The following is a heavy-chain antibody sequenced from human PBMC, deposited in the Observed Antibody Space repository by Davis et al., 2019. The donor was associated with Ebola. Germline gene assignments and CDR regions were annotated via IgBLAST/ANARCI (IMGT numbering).Heavy chain of an antibody. CDR1: GFTFSSYG. D-gene: IGHD6-13*01. Sequence: PGGSLTLSCAASGFTFSSYGMYWVRQAPGKGLEWVAVIWYDGGNKFYADSLKGRFTISRDNSKNTLYLQMNSRRAEDTAVYYCARDRTAAAGHYWGQGTLVTVSS. J-gene: IGHJ4*02. CDR2: IWYDGGNK. V-gene: IGHV3-33*08. CDR3: ARDRTAAAGHY.